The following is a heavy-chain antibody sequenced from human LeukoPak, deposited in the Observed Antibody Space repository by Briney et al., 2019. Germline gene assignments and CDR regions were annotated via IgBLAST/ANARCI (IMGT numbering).Heavy chain of an antibody. V-gene: IGHV3-69-1*02. Sequence: GGSLRLSCAASGFTFSDYYMAWFRQAPGKGLEWVSSIGGSSTSIYYANSVKGRFTVSRDNAKNSLYLQMNSLRAEDTAVYYCAREQAEDFDYWGQGTLVTVSS. CDR1: GFTFSDYY. J-gene: IGHJ4*02. CDR3: AREQAEDFDY. CDR2: IGGSSTSI.